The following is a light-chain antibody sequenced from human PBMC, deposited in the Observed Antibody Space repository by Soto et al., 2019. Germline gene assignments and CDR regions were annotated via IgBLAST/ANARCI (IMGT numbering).Light chain of an antibody. CDR2: EVS. Sequence: QSALTQPASVSGSPGQSVTISCTGSSSDVGSYNLISWYQQHPGKAPKFMIYEVSKRPSGVSNRFSGSESGNTASLTISGLQPEDEADYYCSSYASYAGSGTYVVFGGGTKLTVL. CDR3: SSYASYAGSGTYVV. J-gene: IGLJ2*01. V-gene: IGLV2-23*02. CDR1: SSDVGSYNL.